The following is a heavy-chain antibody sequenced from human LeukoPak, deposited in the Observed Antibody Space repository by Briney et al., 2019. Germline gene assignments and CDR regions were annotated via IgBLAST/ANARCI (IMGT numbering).Heavy chain of an antibody. J-gene: IGHJ6*02. CDR1: GFTFSSYA. Sequence: PGGSLRLSCAASGFTFSSYAMSWVRQAPGKGLEWVSAISGSGGSTYYADSVKGRFTISRDNSKNTLYLQMNSLRAEDTAVYYCAKGPRIAAAKLYYYYGMDVWGQGTTVTVSS. CDR2: ISGSGGST. D-gene: IGHD6-13*01. CDR3: AKGPRIAAAKLYYYYGMDV. V-gene: IGHV3-23*01.